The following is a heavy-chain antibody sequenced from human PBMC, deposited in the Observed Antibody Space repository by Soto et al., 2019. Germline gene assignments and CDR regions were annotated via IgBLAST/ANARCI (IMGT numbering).Heavy chain of an antibody. CDR2: IYYSGST. J-gene: IGHJ5*02. D-gene: IGHD3-10*01. V-gene: IGHV4-59*08. CDR1: GGSISSYY. Sequence: SETLSLTCTVSGGSISSYYWSWIRQPPGKGLEWIGYIYYSGSTNYNPSLKSRVTISVDTSKNQFSLKLSSVTAADTAVYYCAGNLLLWFGELTAWFDPWGKGTLVTVSS. CDR3: AGNLLLWFGELTAWFDP.